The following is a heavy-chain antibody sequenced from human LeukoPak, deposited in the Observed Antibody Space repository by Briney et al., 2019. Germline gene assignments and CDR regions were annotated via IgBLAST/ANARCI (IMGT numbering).Heavy chain of an antibody. CDR2: IKQDGSEK. CDR3: ARDRLIAAAGNWFDP. V-gene: IGHV3-7*01. CDR1: GFTFSSYW. J-gene: IGHJ5*02. Sequence: QPGGSLRLSCAASGFTFSSYWMSWVRQAPGKGLEWVANIKQDGSEKYYVDSVKGRFTISRDNAKNSLYLQMNSLRAEDTAVYYCARDRLIAAAGNWFDPWGQGTLVTVSS. D-gene: IGHD6-13*01.